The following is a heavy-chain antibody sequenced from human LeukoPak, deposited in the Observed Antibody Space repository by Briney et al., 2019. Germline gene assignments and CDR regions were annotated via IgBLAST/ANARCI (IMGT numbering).Heavy chain of an antibody. CDR1: GFTFSSYA. CDR3: AKGSPTYYYDSSGFSGDH. CDR2: ISGSGGST. Sequence: GGSLRLSCAASGFTFSSYAMSWVRQAPGKGLEWVSAISGSGGSTYYADSVKGRFTISRDNSKNTLYLQMNSLRAEDTAVYYCAKGSPTYYYDSSGFSGDHWGQGTLVTVSS. J-gene: IGHJ4*02. D-gene: IGHD3-22*01. V-gene: IGHV3-23*01.